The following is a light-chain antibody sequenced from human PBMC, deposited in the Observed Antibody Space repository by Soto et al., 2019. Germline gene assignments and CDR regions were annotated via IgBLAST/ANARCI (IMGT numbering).Light chain of an antibody. CDR3: QQSYNSPRT. V-gene: IGKV1-39*01. CDR1: QFISNY. CDR2: SAS. J-gene: IGKJ1*01. Sequence: DIQMTQFPSSLSASVGDRVNITCRASQFISNYLHWYQQKPGRAPKLLISSASTLERGVPSRFSGSGFGKEFILTISSLQPKDLATVFCQQSYNSPRTFGQGTKVEI.